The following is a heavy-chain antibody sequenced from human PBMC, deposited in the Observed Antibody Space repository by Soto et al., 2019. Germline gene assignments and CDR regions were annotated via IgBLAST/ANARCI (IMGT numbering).Heavy chain of an antibody. D-gene: IGHD1-26*01. J-gene: IGHJ4*02. CDR1: GFTFSSYG. V-gene: IGHV3-30*03. CDR3: ARSPYSVSYLAYLDY. CDR2: ISYDGSNK. Sequence: QVQLVESGGGVVQPGRSLRLSCAASGFTFSSYGMHWVRQAPGKGLEWVAVISYDGSNKYYADSVKGRFIISRDNSKNTLYLQMNSLRAEDTAVYYCARSPYSVSYLAYLDYWGQGTLVTVSS.